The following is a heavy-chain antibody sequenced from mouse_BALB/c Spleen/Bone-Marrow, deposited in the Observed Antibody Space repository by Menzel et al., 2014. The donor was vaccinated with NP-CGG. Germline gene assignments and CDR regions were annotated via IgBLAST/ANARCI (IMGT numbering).Heavy chain of an antibody. CDR1: GLSLTSYG. D-gene: IGHD1-1*01. V-gene: IGHV2-9*02. CDR2: IGIGGST. CDR3: ARASYYYGSRYDY. J-gene: IGHJ2*01. Sequence: VKLQESGPGLVAHSQSLSITCTVSGLSLTSYGLHWVRQPPGKGLEWLGVIGIGGSTNYNSALMSRLSISKDNSKSQVFLKMNSLQTDDTAMYYCARASYYYGSRYDYWGQGTTLTVSS.